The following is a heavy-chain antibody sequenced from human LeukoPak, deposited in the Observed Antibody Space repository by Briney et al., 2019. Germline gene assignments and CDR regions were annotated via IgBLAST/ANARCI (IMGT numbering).Heavy chain of an antibody. CDR3: ARSTRRDSEIALAEYFQH. V-gene: IGHV3-21*04. J-gene: IGHJ1*01. Sequence: GGSLRLSCAASGFTFSSYSMNWVRQAPGKGLEWVSSISSSSTYIYYADSVKGRFTISRDNAKNSLYLQMNSLRAEDTAVYYCARSTRRDSEIALAEYFQHWGQGTLVTVSS. CDR2: ISSSSTYI. D-gene: IGHD1-26*01. CDR1: GFTFSSYS.